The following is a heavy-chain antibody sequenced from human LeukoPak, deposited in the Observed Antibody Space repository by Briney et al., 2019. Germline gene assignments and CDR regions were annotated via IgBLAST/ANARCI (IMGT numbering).Heavy chain of an antibody. Sequence: SETLSLTCTVSGGSINNYYWTWIRQSPGKGLEWIGYISYSGTTNYNPSLKSRVTMSIDTSNNQFSLRLSSVIAADTAFYYCARDFGDYFFWFDPWGQGTLVTVSS. J-gene: IGHJ5*02. D-gene: IGHD4-17*01. CDR1: GGSINNYY. CDR2: ISYSGTT. V-gene: IGHV4-59*01. CDR3: ARDFGDYFFWFDP.